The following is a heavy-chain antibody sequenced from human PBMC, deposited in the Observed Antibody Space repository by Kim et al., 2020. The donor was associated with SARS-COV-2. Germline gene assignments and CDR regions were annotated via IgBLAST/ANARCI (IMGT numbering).Heavy chain of an antibody. CDR1: GFTFSSYA. V-gene: IGHV3-30-3*01. D-gene: IGHD1-26*01. CDR2: ISYDGSNK. Sequence: GGSLRLSCAASGFTFSSYAIHWVRQAPGKGLEWVAVISYDGSNKYYADSVKGRFTISRDNSKNTLYLQMNSLRAEDTAVYYCARPRGGNYFDAFDIWGQGTMVTVSS. J-gene: IGHJ3*02. CDR3: ARPRGGNYFDAFDI.